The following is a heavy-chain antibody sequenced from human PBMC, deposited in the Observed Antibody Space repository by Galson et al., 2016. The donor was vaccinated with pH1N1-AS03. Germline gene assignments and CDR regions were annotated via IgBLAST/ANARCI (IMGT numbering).Heavy chain of an antibody. V-gene: IGHV1-2*04. CDR2: INTDSGVT. Sequence: SVKVSCKASGYIFTGFYVHWVRQTPGQGLEWMGWINTDSGVTNYAQKFEAWVTMTRDTSVSTAYMELYGLKSDDTAVYYCARDPRGPCTTATCPTTYYFGMDVWGQGTTVIVSS. CDR3: ARDPRGPCTTATCPTTYYFGMDV. CDR1: GYIFTGFY. J-gene: IGHJ6*02. D-gene: IGHD2-2*01.